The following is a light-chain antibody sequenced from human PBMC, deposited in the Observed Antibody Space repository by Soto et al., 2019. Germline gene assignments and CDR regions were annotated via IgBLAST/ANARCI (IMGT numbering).Light chain of an antibody. J-gene: IGKJ3*01. Sequence: EIVLTQSPGTLSLSPGERATLSCSASQSVSSSYLAWYQQKPGQAPRLLIYGASSRATGIPDRFSGSGSGTDFPLTISRLEPEDFAVYYCQQYGSSLFTCGPGTKVDI. CDR3: QQYGSSLFT. CDR1: QSVSSSY. V-gene: IGKV3-20*01. CDR2: GAS.